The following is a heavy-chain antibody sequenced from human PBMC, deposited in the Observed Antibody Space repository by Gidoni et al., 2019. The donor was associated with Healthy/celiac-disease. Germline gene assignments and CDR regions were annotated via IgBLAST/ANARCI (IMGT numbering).Heavy chain of an antibody. J-gene: IGHJ3*02. Sequence: EVQLVESGGGLVKPGGSLRLSCAASGFTFSSYSMNWVRQAPGKGLEWVSSISSSSSYIYYADSVKGRFTISRDNAKNSLYLQMNSLRAEDTAVYYCASLWIQLWSDAFDIWGQGTMVTVSS. CDR3: ASLWIQLWSDAFDI. V-gene: IGHV3-21*01. CDR2: ISSSSSYI. D-gene: IGHD5-18*01. CDR1: GFTFSSYS.